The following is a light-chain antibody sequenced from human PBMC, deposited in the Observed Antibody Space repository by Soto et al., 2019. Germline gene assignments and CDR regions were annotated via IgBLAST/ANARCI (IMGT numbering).Light chain of an antibody. J-gene: IGLJ1*01. Sequence: QSALTQPASVSGSPGQSITISCTGTSSDVGSYNLVSWYQQHPGKAPKLMIYEVSNQPSGVSNRFSGSKSGNTASLTISGLQAEDEADYYCSSYTSSDTYVFGTGTKVTVL. CDR3: SSYTSSDTYV. CDR1: SSDVGSYNL. V-gene: IGLV2-14*02. CDR2: EVS.